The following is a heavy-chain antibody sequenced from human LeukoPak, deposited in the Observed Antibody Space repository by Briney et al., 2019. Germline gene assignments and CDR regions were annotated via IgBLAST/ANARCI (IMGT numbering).Heavy chain of an antibody. CDR2: LYSGGST. CDR1: GFTVSGNY. CDR3: ASRDKGYYYGMDV. Sequence: GGSLRLSCAASGFTVSGNYMSWVRQAPGKGLEWVSLLYSGGSTYYADSVKGRFSISRDNSKNTLYLQMNSPRAEDTAVYYCASRDKGYYYGMDVWAKGQRSPSP. V-gene: IGHV3-66*01. D-gene: IGHD5-24*01. J-gene: IGHJ6*02.